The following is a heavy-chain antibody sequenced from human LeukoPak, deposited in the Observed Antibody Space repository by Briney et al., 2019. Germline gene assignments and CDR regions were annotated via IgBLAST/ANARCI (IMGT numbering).Heavy chain of an antibody. CDR3: ASSHYVWGSYRHYPFDY. V-gene: IGHV4-38-2*01. Sequence: SETLSLTCVLYGGSSSGYYWGWIRQPPGKGLEWIGSIYHSGSTYYNPSLKSRVTISVDTSKNQFSLKLSSVTAADTAVYYCASSHYVWGSYRHYPFDYWGQGALVTVSS. CDR1: GGSSSGYY. CDR2: IYHSGST. D-gene: IGHD3-16*02. J-gene: IGHJ4*02.